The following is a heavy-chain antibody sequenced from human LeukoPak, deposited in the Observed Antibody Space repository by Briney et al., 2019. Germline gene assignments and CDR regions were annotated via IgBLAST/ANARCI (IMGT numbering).Heavy chain of an antibody. CDR2: ISAYNGNT. CDR1: GYTFTSYG. CDR3: AREKSMITFGGVSEDAFDI. Sequence: ASVKVSCKASGYTFTSYGISWVRQAPGQGLEWMGWISAYNGNTNYAQKLQGRVTMTTDTSTSTAYMELRSLRSDDTAVYYCAREKSMITFGGVSEDAFDIWGQGTMVTVSS. D-gene: IGHD3-16*01. J-gene: IGHJ3*02. V-gene: IGHV1-18*01.